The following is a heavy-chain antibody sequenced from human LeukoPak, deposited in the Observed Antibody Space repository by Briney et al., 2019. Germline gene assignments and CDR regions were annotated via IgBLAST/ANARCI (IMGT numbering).Heavy chain of an antibody. CDR2: IGTAGDT. D-gene: IGHD3-3*01. CDR1: GFTFSSYD. J-gene: IGHJ5*02. V-gene: IGHV3-13*01. Sequence: GGSLRLSCEASGFTFSSYDMHWVRQATGKGREWVSAIGTAGDTYYPGSVKGRFTISRENAKNSLYLQMNSLRAGDTAVYYCARLKLYDFWSGYYKNWFDPWGQGTLVTVSS. CDR3: ARLKLYDFWSGYYKNWFDP.